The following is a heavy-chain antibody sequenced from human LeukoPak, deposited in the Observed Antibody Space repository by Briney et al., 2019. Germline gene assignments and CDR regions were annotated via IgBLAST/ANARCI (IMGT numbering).Heavy chain of an antibody. V-gene: IGHV4-34*12. D-gene: IGHD6-13*01. Sequence: SETLSLTCAVYGGSFSGYYWSWIRQPPGKGLEWIGEIVHSGNTKYNPSLKSRVTISVDTSKNQFSLNLTSVTAADTAVYYCARFGSSTWYKGAFDIWGQGAMVTVAS. CDR1: GGSFSGYY. CDR3: ARFGSSTWYKGAFDI. J-gene: IGHJ3*02. CDR2: IVHSGNT.